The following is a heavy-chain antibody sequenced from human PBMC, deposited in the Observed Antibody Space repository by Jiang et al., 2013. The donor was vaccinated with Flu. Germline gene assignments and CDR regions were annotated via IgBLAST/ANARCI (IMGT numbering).Heavy chain of an antibody. CDR2: ISSSSNYI. CDR1: GFTFNSHS. V-gene: IGHV3-21*01. D-gene: IGHD6-19*01. J-gene: IGHJ4*02. Sequence: VQLLESGGGLVKPGGSLRLSCAASGFTFNSHSMNWVRQAPGKGPEWVSSISSSSNYIYYADSVKGRFTISRDNAKNSLYLQMNSLRDEDTAVYYCARDPHSSGWVIDYVGPREPCSPSP. CDR3: ARDPHSSGWVIDY.